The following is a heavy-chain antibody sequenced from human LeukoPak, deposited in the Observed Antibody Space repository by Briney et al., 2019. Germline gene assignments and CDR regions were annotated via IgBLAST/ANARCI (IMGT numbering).Heavy chain of an antibody. J-gene: IGHJ6*02. Sequence: SQTLSLTCAVSGGSISSGGYSWSWIRQPPGKGLEWIGYIYHSGSTYYNPSLKSRVTISVDRSKNQFSLKLSSVTAADTAMYYCASNNFYYYYYGMDVWGQGTTVTVSS. CDR1: GGSISSGGYS. V-gene: IGHV4-30-2*01. D-gene: IGHD1-20*01. CDR3: ASNNFYYYYYGMDV. CDR2: IYHSGST.